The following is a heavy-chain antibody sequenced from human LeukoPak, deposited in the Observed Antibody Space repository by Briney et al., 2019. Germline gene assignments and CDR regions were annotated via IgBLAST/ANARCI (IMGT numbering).Heavy chain of an antibody. V-gene: IGHV3-9*01. CDR1: GFIFNNYA. CDR2: ISWNSGSI. CDR3: ARGPNSNWSGLDF. J-gene: IGHJ4*02. Sequence: PGGSLRLSCAGSGFIFNNYAMHWVRQPPGKGLEWVSGISWNSGSIDYADSVKGRFTISRDNAKNTLYLQVNNLRAEDTAVYYCARGPNSNWSGLDFWGQGTLLTVSS. D-gene: IGHD6-6*01.